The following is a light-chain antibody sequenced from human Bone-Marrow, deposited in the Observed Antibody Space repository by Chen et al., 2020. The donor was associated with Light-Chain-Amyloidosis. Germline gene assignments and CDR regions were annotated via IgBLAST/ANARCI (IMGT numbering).Light chain of an antibody. CDR1: QSVSSY. V-gene: IGKV3-11*01. J-gene: IGKJ2*01. CDR2: DAS. CDR3: QQRSNWPPT. Sequence: EIVLTQSPATLPLSPWERATLSCRASQSVSSYLAWYQQKPGQAPRLLIYDASNRATGIPARFSGSGSGTDFTLTISSLEPEDFAVYYCQQRSNWPPTFGQGTKLEIK.